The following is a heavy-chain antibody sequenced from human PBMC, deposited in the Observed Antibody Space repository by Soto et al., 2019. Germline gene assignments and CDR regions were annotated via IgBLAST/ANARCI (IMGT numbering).Heavy chain of an antibody. J-gene: IGHJ4*02. CDR2: IYYSGST. V-gene: IGHV4-39*01. D-gene: IGHD6-6*01. Sequence: SETLSLTCTVSGGPISSSSYYWGWIRQPPGKGLEWIGSIYYSGSTYYNPSLKSRVTISVDTSKNQFSLKLSSVTAADTAVYYCARHPEYSSSSSFDYWGQGTLVTVSS. CDR3: ARHPEYSSSSSFDY. CDR1: GGPISSSSYY.